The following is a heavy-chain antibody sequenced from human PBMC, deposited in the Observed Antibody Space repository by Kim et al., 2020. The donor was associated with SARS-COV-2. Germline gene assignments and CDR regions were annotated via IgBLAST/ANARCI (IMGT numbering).Heavy chain of an antibody. Sequence: GGSLRLSCAASGFTFSSYSMNWVRQAPGKGLEWVSSISSSSSYIYYADSVKGRFTISRDNAKNSLYLQMNSLRAEDTAVYYCARDLTVTTQVSGPVSDYYYYGMDVWGQGTTVTVSS. CDR1: GFTFSSYS. V-gene: IGHV3-21*04. D-gene: IGHD4-17*01. CDR3: ARDLTVTTQVSGPVSDYYYYGMDV. CDR2: ISSSSSYI. J-gene: IGHJ6*02.